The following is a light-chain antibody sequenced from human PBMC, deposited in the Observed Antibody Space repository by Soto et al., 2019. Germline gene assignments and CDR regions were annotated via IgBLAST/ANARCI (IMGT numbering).Light chain of an antibody. CDR3: QQVNSYPIT. CDR2: AAS. J-gene: IGKJ5*01. V-gene: IGKV1-9*01. CDR1: QGISSH. Sequence: DLQLTQSPSFLSASVGDRVTITCRASQGISSHLAWYQQKPGQAPKLLIYAASTLQSGVTSRFSGSGSGTEFTLTISSLQPEDFATYYCQQVNSYPITFGQGTRLEIK.